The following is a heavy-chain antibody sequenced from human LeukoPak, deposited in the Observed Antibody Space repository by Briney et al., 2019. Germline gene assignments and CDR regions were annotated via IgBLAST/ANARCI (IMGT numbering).Heavy chain of an antibody. CDR3: AKDSSGYSNGHPGTNYYYYYMDV. V-gene: IGHV3-30*18. J-gene: IGHJ6*03. Sequence: PGRSLRLSCAASGFTFSSYGMHWVRQAPGKGLEWVAVISYDGSNKYYADSVKGRFTISRDNSKNTLYLQMNSLRAEDTAVYYCAKDSSGYSNGHPGTNYYYYYMDVWGKGTTVTVSS. CDR1: GFTFSSYG. CDR2: ISYDGSNK. D-gene: IGHD5-18*01.